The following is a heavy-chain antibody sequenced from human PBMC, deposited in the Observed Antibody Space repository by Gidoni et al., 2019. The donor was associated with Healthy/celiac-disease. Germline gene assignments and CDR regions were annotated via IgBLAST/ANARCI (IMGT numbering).Heavy chain of an antibody. V-gene: IGHV3-13*01. Sequence: EVQLVESGGGLVQPGGSLRLSCAASGFPFSSYDMHWVRPGTGKGLEWVSAIGTAGDTYYPGSVKGRFTISRENAKNSLYLQMNSLRAGDTAVYYCARALSGYEFDYWGQGTLVTVSS. CDR3: ARALSGYEFDY. J-gene: IGHJ4*02. D-gene: IGHD5-12*01. CDR2: IGTAGDT. CDR1: GFPFSSYD.